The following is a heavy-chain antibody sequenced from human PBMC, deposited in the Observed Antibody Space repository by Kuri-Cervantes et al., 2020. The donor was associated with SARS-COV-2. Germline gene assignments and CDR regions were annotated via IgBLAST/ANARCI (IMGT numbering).Heavy chain of an antibody. CDR3: TRMSTQYYDFWSGGYRDFDY. J-gene: IGHJ4*02. CDR1: GFTFSDYY. Sequence: GGSLRLSCAASGFTFSDYYMTWFRQAPGKGLEWVGFIKSKAYGETAEYAASVKGRFTISRDDSKTIAYLQMNSLKTEDTAVYYCTRMSTQYYDFWSGGYRDFDYWGQGTLVTVSS. CDR2: IKSKAYGETA. V-gene: IGHV3-49*03. D-gene: IGHD3-3*01.